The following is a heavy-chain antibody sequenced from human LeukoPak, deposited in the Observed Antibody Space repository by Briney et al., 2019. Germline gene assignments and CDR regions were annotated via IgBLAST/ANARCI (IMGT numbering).Heavy chain of an antibody. CDR2: ISAYNGNT. CDR3: ARVCPCADWSALDY. V-gene: IGHV1-18*01. CDR1: GYTFTSYG. J-gene: IGHJ4*02. Sequence: ASVKVSCKASGYTFTSYGISWVRQAPGQGLEWMGWISAYNGNTNYAQKLQGRVTMTTDTSTSTAYMELRSLRSDDTAVYYCARVCPCADWSALDYWGQGTLVTVSS. D-gene: IGHD3-3*01.